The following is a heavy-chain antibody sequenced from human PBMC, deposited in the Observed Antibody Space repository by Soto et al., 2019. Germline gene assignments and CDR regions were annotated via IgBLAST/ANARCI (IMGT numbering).Heavy chain of an antibody. CDR3: ARHGYSGSYYSGMNYYYYGMDV. Sequence: PGESLKISCKGSGYSFTSYWIGWVRQMPGKGLEWMGFIYPGDSDTRYSPSFQGQVTISADKSISTAYLQWSSLKASDTAMYYCARHGYSGSYYSGMNYYYYGMDVWGQGTTVTVSS. CDR2: IYPGDSDT. CDR1: GYSFTSYW. J-gene: IGHJ6*02. V-gene: IGHV5-51*01. D-gene: IGHD1-26*01.